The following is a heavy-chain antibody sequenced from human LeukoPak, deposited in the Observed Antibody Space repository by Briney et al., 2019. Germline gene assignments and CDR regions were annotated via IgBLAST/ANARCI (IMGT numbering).Heavy chain of an antibody. D-gene: IGHD3-10*01. J-gene: IGHJ4*02. CDR1: GFTFNIYE. Sequence: PGGSLRLSCVASGFTFNIYEMNWVRQAPGRGLEWLSVISSSGNTIYYADSVKGRFTVSRDNAKTSLYLQMNSLGAEDTAVYYCVTDRLQGSGNYWGQGTLVTVSS. CDR3: VTDRLQGSGNY. CDR2: ISSSGNTI. V-gene: IGHV3-48*03.